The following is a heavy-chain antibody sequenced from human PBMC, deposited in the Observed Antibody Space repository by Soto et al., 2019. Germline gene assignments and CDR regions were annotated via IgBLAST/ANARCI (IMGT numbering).Heavy chain of an antibody. J-gene: IGHJ6*02. Sequence: QVQLVESGGGLVKPGGSLRLSCAASGFTFSDYYMSWIRQAPGKGLEWISYISIGSTNTNYAGSVKGRFTISRDNARNSLYLQMNSLRAEDTAVYYCARPRYCTGGNCYLYGMDVWGQGTTVTVSS. CDR3: ARPRYCTGGNCYLYGMDV. CDR1: GFTFSDYY. CDR2: ISIGSTNT. D-gene: IGHD2-15*01. V-gene: IGHV3-11*05.